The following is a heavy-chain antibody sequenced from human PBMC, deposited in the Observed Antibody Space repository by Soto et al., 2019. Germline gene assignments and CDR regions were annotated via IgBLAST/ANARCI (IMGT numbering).Heavy chain of an antibody. Sequence: RLSCAASGFTFSSYSMNWVRQAPGKGLEWVSSITSSSSYIYYADSVKGRFTISRDNAKNSLYLQMNSLRAEDTAVYYCARGRGSGSYRYFGYWGQGTLVTVSS. CDR2: ITSSSSYI. V-gene: IGHV3-21*01. J-gene: IGHJ4*02. CDR3: ARGRGSGSYRYFGY. D-gene: IGHD3-10*01. CDR1: GFTFSSYS.